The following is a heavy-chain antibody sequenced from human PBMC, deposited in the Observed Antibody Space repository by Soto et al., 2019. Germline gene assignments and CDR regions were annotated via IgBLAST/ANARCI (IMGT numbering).Heavy chain of an antibody. CDR1: GFDFSTYA. Sequence: EVHLLESGGTLIQPGGSLRLSCAASGFDFSTYAMTWVRQAPGKGLEWVSGITYSGDTTYYADSVKGRFTISRDNFKNTVYLQQNSLGSDDTGMYYCAKDWPGTSSVTSDYWGQGTLVTVSS. CDR3: AKDWPGTSSVTSDY. CDR2: ITYSGDTT. J-gene: IGHJ4*02. V-gene: IGHV3-23*01. D-gene: IGHD4-17*01.